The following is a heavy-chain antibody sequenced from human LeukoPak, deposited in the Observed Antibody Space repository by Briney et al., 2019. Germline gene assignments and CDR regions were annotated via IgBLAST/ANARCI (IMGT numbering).Heavy chain of an antibody. CDR1: GFTFSGSA. CDR3: TRDRGTYNWFDP. Sequence: GGSLKLSCAASGFTFSGSAVHWVRQSSGRGLEWVGHIDKKDNLYATAYAESVKGRFTISRDDSKDTAFLHMDSLKTEDTALYYCTRDRGTYNWFDPWGQGTLVTVSS. CDR2: IDKKDNLYAT. J-gene: IGHJ5*02. D-gene: IGHD2-15*01. V-gene: IGHV3-73*01.